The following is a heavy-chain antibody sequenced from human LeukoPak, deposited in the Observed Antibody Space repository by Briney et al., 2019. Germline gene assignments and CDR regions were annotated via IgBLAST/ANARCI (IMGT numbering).Heavy chain of an antibody. CDR3: ARDVGMGAELDY. D-gene: IGHD1-26*01. V-gene: IGHV3-11*01. CDR2: ISSSGSTI. Sequence: PGGSLRLSCAASGFTFSDYYMSWIRQAPGKGLEWVSYISSSGSTIYYADSVKGRFTISRDNAKNSMDLQMNSLRAEDTAVYYCARDVGMGAELDYWGQGTLVTVSS. J-gene: IGHJ4*02. CDR1: GFTFSDYY.